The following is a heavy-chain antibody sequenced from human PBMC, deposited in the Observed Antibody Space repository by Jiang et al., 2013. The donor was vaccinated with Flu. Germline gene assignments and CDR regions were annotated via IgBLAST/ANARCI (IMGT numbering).Heavy chain of an antibody. CDR1: GYRFTSYW. J-gene: IGHJ5*02. V-gene: IGHV5-10-1*01. CDR3: ARHQSVVPAAIGGVYWFDP. CDR2: IDPSDSYT. D-gene: IGHD2-2*01. Sequence: GAEVKKPGESLRISCKVSGYRFTSYWITWVRQMPGKGLEWMGRIDPSDSYTNYSPSFQGHVTISADKSISTAYLQWSSLKASDTAMYYCARHQSVVPAAIGGVYWFDPWGQGTLVTVSS.